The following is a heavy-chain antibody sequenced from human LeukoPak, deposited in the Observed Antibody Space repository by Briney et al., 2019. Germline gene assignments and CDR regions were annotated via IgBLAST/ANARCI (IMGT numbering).Heavy chain of an antibody. CDR1: GGTFSSYA. V-gene: IGHV1-69*05. D-gene: IGHD3-3*01. CDR3: ARGTIFGVVTRGPSYYYYYMDV. CDR2: IIPLFGTA. J-gene: IGHJ6*03. Sequence: ASVKVSGKASGGTFSSYAISWVRQAPGQGLEWMGGIIPLFGTANYAQKFQGRVTITTDESTSTAYMELSSLRPEDTAVYYCARGTIFGVVTRGPSYYYYYMDVWGKGTTVTVSS.